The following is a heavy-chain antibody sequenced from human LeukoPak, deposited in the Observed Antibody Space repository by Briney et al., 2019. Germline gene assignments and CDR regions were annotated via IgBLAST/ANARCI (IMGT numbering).Heavy chain of an antibody. CDR2: ISGSGGNI. J-gene: IGHJ4*02. Sequence: PGGSLRLSCAASGFTFSSYAMSWVRQAPGQGLEWVSGISGSGGNIYYAGSVRGRFTISRDNSKNTLYLQMNSLRAEDTAVYYCAKGRYSYGSEYWGQGTLVTVSS. CDR1: GFTFSSYA. D-gene: IGHD5-18*01. CDR3: AKGRYSYGSEY. V-gene: IGHV3-23*01.